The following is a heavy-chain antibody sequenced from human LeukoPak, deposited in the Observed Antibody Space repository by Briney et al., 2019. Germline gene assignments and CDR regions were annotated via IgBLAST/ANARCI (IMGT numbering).Heavy chain of an antibody. V-gene: IGHV3-49*04. Sequence: PGGSLRLSCTASGFTFGDYAMSWVRQAPGKGLEWVGFIRSKAYGGTTEYAASVKGRFTISRDDSKSIAYLQMNSLKTEDTAVYFCAKDIRITIFGVVSDAFDISGQGTMVTVSS. CDR1: GFTFGDYA. CDR3: AKDIRITIFGVVSDAFDI. CDR2: IRSKAYGGTT. D-gene: IGHD3-3*01. J-gene: IGHJ3*02.